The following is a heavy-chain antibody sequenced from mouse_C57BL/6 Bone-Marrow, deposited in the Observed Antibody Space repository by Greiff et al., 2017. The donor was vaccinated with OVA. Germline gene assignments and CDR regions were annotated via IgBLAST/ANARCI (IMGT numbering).Heavy chain of an antibody. CDR2: IDPSDSET. Sequence: QVQLQQPGAELVRPGSSVKLSCKASGYTFTSYWMHWVKQRPIQGLEWIGNIDPSDSETHYNQKFKDKATLTVDKSSSTAYMQLSSLTSEYSAVYYCARPLTTVVADWYFDVWGTGTTVTVSS. V-gene: IGHV1-52*01. CDR1: GYTFTSYW. J-gene: IGHJ1*03. CDR3: ARPLTTVVADWYFDV. D-gene: IGHD1-1*01.